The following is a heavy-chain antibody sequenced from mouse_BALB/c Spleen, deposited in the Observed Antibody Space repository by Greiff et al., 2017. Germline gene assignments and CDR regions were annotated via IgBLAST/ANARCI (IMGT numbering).Heavy chain of an antibody. V-gene: IGHV1-87*01. CDR2: IYPGDGDT. J-gene: IGHJ4*01. CDR3: ASDGYYAAMDY. Sequence: QVQLQQSGAELARPGASVKLSCKASGYTFTSYWMQWVKQRPGQGLEWIGAIYPGDGDTRYTQKFKGKATLTADKSSSTAYMQLSSLASEDSAVYYCASDGYYAAMDYWGQGTSVTVSS. CDR1: GYTFTSYW. D-gene: IGHD2-3*01.